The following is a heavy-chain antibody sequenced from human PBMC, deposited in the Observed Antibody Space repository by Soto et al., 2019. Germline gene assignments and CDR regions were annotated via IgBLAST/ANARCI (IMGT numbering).Heavy chain of an antibody. CDR3: ARDPSITMIVVVITKDYYYGMDV. CDR1: GFTFSSYA. Sequence: PGGSLRLSCAASGFTFSSYAMHWVRQAPGKWLEWVAVISYDGSNKYYADSVKGRFTISRDNSKNTLYLQMNSLRAEDTAVYYCARDPSITMIVVVITKDYYYGMDVWGQGXTVTVYS. J-gene: IGHJ6*02. CDR2: ISYDGSNK. V-gene: IGHV3-30-3*01. D-gene: IGHD3-22*01.